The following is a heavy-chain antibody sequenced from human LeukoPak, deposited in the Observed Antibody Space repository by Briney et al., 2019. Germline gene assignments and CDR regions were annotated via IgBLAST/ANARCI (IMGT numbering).Heavy chain of an antibody. J-gene: IGHJ4*02. D-gene: IGHD3-10*01. Sequence: PGGSLRLSCAASKFTFRNHGMHWVRQAPGKGLEWVALIWYDGSKQYYADSVKGRFTISRDNSKDTLYLQMNSLRDEDTAVYYCARDRGARYYDYWGQGTQVSVSS. CDR3: ARDRGARYYDY. V-gene: IGHV3-33*01. CDR2: IWYDGSKQ. CDR1: KFTFRNHG.